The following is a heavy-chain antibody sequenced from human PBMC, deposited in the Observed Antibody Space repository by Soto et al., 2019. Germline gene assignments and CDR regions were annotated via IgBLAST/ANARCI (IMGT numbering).Heavy chain of an antibody. CDR2: IYYSGST. J-gene: IGHJ5*02. Sequence: SETLSLTCTVSGGSISSYYWSWIRQPPGKGLEWIGYIYYSGSTNYNPSLKSRVTISVDTSKNQFSLKLSSVTAADTAVYYCARLRDGYSQTESWFDPWGQGTLVTVSS. V-gene: IGHV4-59*01. D-gene: IGHD2-15*01. CDR1: GGSISSYY. CDR3: ARLRDGYSQTESWFDP.